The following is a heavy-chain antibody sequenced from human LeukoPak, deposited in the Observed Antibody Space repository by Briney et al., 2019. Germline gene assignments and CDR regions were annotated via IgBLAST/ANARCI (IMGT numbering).Heavy chain of an antibody. Sequence: SQTLSLTCTVSGGSISSGGYYWSWIRQHPGKGLEWIGYIYYSGSTYYNPSLKSRVTISVDTSKNQFSLKLSSATAADTAVYYCAREGVVAFDIWGQGTMVTVSS. J-gene: IGHJ3*02. V-gene: IGHV4-31*03. D-gene: IGHD2-15*01. CDR2: IYYSGST. CDR3: AREGVVAFDI. CDR1: GGSISSGGYY.